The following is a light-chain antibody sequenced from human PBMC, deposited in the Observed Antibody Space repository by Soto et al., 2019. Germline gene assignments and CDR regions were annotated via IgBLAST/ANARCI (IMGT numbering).Light chain of an antibody. V-gene: IGKV1-27*01. CDR1: QDISNY. Sequence: DIQMTQSPSSLSASVGDRVTITCRASQDISNYLAWYQQKPGKVPKLLFYAASTLQSGVPSRFSGSGSGTDFTLTISSLQHEDVATYYCQKYNSAPRTFGGGTKVEIK. CDR2: AAS. CDR3: QKYNSAPRT. J-gene: IGKJ4*01.